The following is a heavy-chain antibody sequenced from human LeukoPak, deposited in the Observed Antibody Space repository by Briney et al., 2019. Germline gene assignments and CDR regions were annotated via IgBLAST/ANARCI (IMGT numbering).Heavy chain of an antibody. CDR2: ISSSSSYI. CDR3: ARDREDIVVVPAAMVD. D-gene: IGHD2-2*01. Sequence: GGSLRLSCAASGFTFSSYSVNWVRQAPGKGLEWVSSISSSSSYIYYADSVKGRFTISRDNAKNSLYLQMNSLRAEDTAVYYCARDREDIVVVPAAMVDWGQGTLVTVSS. V-gene: IGHV3-21*01. J-gene: IGHJ4*02. CDR1: GFTFSSYS.